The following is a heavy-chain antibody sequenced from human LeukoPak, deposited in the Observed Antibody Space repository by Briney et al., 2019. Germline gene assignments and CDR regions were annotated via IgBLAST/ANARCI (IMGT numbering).Heavy chain of an antibody. D-gene: IGHD3/OR15-3a*01. Sequence: PGGSLRLSCAASGFIVSSTYMNWVRQAPGKGLEWISVINSGGTTYYADSVKRRFTISRDDSKNMLFLHMNSLRAEDTAVYYCAKMDSDYYIDFWGQGTLVSVSS. V-gene: IGHV3-53*01. CDR2: INSGGTT. J-gene: IGHJ4*02. CDR1: GFIVSSTY. CDR3: AKMDSDYYIDF.